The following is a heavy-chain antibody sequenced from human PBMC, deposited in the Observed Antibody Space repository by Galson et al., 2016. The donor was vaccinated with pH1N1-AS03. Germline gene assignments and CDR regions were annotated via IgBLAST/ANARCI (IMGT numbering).Heavy chain of an antibody. J-gene: IGHJ6*02. CDR1: GGSISSGDSY. CDR3: ARDPENYDFWSGFLRGFDV. D-gene: IGHD3-3*01. V-gene: IGHV4-61*02. Sequence: TLSLPCTVSGGSISSGDSYWNWIRQPAGKGLEWIGRLSTSGNTNYNPSLKSRVTISLDTSKNQFSLKLSSVTAADTAVYYCARDPENYDFWSGFLRGFDVWGQGTTVAVSS. CDR2: LSTSGNT.